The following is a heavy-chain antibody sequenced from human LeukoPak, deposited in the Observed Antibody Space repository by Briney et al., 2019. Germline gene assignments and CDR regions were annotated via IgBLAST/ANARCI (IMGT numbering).Heavy chain of an antibody. CDR2: ISGSGGST. D-gene: IGHD3-16*01. V-gene: IGHV3-23*01. CDR1: GFTFSSYA. CDR3: AKWPEGAMDYFDY. Sequence: GGSLRLSCAASGFTFSSYAMSWVRQAPGKGLEWVSAISGSGGSTYYADSVKGRFTISRDNSKNTLYLEMSSLRVEDTAIYYCAKWPEGAMDYFDYWGQGTLVTVSS. J-gene: IGHJ4*02.